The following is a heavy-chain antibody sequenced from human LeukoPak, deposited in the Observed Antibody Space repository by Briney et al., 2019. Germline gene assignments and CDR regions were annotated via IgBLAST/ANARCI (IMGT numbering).Heavy chain of an antibody. CDR3: ARDSRDSIAAAGTGFDP. V-gene: IGHV4-39*07. CDR2: IYYSGST. CDR1: GGSISSSSYY. Sequence: PSETLSLTCTVSGGSISSSSYYWGWIRQPPGKGLEWIGSIYYSGSTYYNPSLKSRVTISVDTSKNQFSLKLSSVTAADTAVYYCARDSRDSIAAAGTGFDPWGQGTLVTVSS. J-gene: IGHJ5*02. D-gene: IGHD6-13*01.